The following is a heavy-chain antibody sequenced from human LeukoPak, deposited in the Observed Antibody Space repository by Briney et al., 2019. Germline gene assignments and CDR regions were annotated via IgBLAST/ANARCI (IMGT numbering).Heavy chain of an antibody. Sequence: PGGSLRLSCAASGFTFSSNSMNWVRQAPGKGLEWVSSISRSSSYICYADSVKGRFTISRDNAKNSLYLQMNSLRAEDTAVYYCARSGGGSNFDYWGQGTLVSVSS. CDR3: ARSGGGSNFDY. CDR1: GFTFSSNS. V-gene: IGHV3-21*01. CDR2: ISRSSSYI. J-gene: IGHJ4*02. D-gene: IGHD2-15*01.